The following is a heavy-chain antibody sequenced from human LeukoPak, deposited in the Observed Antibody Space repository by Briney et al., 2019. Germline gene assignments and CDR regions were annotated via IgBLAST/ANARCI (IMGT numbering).Heavy chain of an antibody. V-gene: IGHV1-2*02. J-gene: IGHJ3*02. CDR2: INPNSGGT. D-gene: IGHD2-8*02. CDR1: GHTFTGYH. CDR3: AAVPNANAWYWDDAFDI. Sequence: GASVKVSCKASGHTFTGYHIHWVRQAPGQGLEWMAWINPNSGGTSYAQKFQGRVTTTRDTSISTVYMELSSLTSDDTAMYYCAAVPNANAWYWDDAFDIWGQGTMVTVSS.